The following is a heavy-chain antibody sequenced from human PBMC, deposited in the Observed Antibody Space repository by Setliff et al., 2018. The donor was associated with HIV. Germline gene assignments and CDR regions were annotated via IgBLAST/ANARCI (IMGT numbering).Heavy chain of an antibody. CDR1: GFTFSSYS. D-gene: IGHD3-22*01. CDR2: ITSSTNM. J-gene: IGHJ3*01. CDR3: AKLDYYDYSGSWARKSAIDF. Sequence: GGSLRLSCAASGFTFSSYSMNWVRQAPGKGLEWVSCITSSTNMKYADSVKGRFTISRDSSSNTLSLQMTSLRAEDTALYYCAKLDYYDYSGSWARKSAIDFWGRGTMVTVSS. V-gene: IGHV3-48*01.